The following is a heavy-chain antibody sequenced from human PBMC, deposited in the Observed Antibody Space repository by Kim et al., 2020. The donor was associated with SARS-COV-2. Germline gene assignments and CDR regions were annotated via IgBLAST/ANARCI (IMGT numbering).Heavy chain of an antibody. Sequence: SETLSLTCAVYGGSFSGYYWSWIRQPPGKGLEWIGEINHSGSTNYNPSLKSRVTISVDTSKNQFSLKLSSVTAADTAVYYCARGRTKYGDYGGTDYWGQGTLVTVSS. V-gene: IGHV4-34*01. J-gene: IGHJ4*02. CDR2: INHSGST. CDR3: ARGRTKYGDYGGTDY. D-gene: IGHD4-17*01. CDR1: GGSFSGYY.